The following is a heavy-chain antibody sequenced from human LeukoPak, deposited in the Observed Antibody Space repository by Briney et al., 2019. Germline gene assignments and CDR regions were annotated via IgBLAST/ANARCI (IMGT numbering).Heavy chain of an antibody. CDR1: GYSFTSYW. J-gene: IGHJ6*02. D-gene: IGHD2-2*01. V-gene: IGHV5-10-1*04. Sequence: GESLKISCKGSGYSFTSYWISWVRQMPGKGLEWMGRIDPSDSYTNYSPSFQGQVTISVDKSMSTAYLQWSSLQASDTAMYYCARAIGTSQFYFYYGMDVWGQGTTVTVSS. CDR2: IDPSDSYT. CDR3: ARAIGTSQFYFYYGMDV.